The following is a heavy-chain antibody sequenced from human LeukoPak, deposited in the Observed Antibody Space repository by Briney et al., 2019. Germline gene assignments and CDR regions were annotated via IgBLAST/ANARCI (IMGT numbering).Heavy chain of an antibody. CDR2: LNPSGGSS. Sequence: ASVKVSCKASGYTVTSYYMHWVRQAPGQGLEWMAILNPSGGSSNYAQKFQGRVTMTEDTSTDTAYMELSSLRSEDTAVYYCATVPYDSSGYYLSDAFDIWGQGTMVTVSS. CDR3: ATVPYDSSGYYLSDAFDI. D-gene: IGHD3-22*01. CDR1: GYTVTSYY. J-gene: IGHJ3*02. V-gene: IGHV1-46*01.